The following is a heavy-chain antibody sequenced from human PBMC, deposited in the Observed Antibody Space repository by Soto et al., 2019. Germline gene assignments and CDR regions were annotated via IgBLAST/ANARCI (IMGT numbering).Heavy chain of an antibody. CDR1: GGSISSYY. Sequence: PSETLSLTCTVSGGSISSYYWSWIRQPPGKGLEWIGYIYYSGSTNYNPSLKSRVTISVDTSKNQFSLKLSSVTAADTAVYYCARHGQWFGELGNWFDPWGQGTLVTVSS. V-gene: IGHV4-59*08. D-gene: IGHD3-10*01. CDR3: ARHGQWFGELGNWFDP. J-gene: IGHJ5*02. CDR2: IYYSGST.